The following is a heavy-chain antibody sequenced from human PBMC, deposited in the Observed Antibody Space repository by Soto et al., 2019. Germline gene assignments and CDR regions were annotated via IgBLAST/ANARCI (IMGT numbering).Heavy chain of an antibody. CDR1: GYTFTSYG. J-gene: IGHJ5*02. CDR3: ARDPVGGNWFDP. CDR2: INPYNGNT. D-gene: IGHD1-26*01. Sequence: QVQLVQSGAEVKKPGASVKVSCKASGYTFTSYGISWVRQAPGQGLEWMGWINPYNGNTNYAQKLQGRVTMTTDTAPSTAYVELRSLGSDDTAVYYCARDPVGGNWFDPWGQGTLVTVSS. V-gene: IGHV1-18*01.